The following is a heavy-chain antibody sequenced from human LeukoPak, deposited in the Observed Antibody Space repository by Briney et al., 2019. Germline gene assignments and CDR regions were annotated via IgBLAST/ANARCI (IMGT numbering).Heavy chain of an antibody. Sequence: GGSLRLSCAASGFTFSTYGMHWVRQAPGKGLEWVAFIRYDGSHKDYVDSEKGRFTVSRDNFKNTLDLQMQSLRVGDTAVYYCAKDRSMMTFGGIIISDWGQGTLASVSS. CDR2: IRYDGSHK. J-gene: IGHJ4*02. V-gene: IGHV3-30*02. D-gene: IGHD3-16*01. CDR3: AKDRSMMTFGGIIISD. CDR1: GFTFSTYG.